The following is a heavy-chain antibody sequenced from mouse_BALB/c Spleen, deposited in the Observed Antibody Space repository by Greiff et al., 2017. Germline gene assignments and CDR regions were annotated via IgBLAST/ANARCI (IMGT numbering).Heavy chain of an antibody. D-gene: IGHD3-2*01. CDR3: AREDSSGSWFAY. CDR1: GYSITSDYA. Sequence: EVKVEESGPGLVKPSQSLSLTCTVTGYSITSDYAWNWIRQFPGNKLEWMGYISYSGSTSYNPSLKSRISITRDTSKNQFFLQLNSVTTEDTATDYCAREDSSGSWFAYWGQGTLVTVSA. V-gene: IGHV3-2*02. CDR2: ISYSGST. J-gene: IGHJ3*01.